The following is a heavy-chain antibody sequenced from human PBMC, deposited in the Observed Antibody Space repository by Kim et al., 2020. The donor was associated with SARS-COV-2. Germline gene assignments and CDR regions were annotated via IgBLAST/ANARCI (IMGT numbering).Heavy chain of an antibody. CDR2: INHSGST. CDR1: GGSFSGYY. CDR3: ARGPHGSGMSYKLSYYYG. J-gene: IGHJ6*01. Sequence: SETLSLTCAVYGGSFSGYYWSWIRQPPGKGLEWIGEINHSGSTNYNPSLKSRVTISVDTSKNQFSLKLSSVTAADTAVYYCARGPHGSGMSYKLSYYYG. V-gene: IGHV4-34*01. D-gene: IGHD3-10*01.